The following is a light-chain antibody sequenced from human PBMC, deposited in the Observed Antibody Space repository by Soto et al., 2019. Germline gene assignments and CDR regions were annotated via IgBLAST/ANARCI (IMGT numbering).Light chain of an antibody. CDR2: GAS. CDR1: QSVSGNL. V-gene: IGKV3-20*01. J-gene: IGKJ2*01. CDR3: QQYANSPYT. Sequence: RVLTQSPGTLSLSPGERATLSCRASQSVSGNLLAWYQHKPGRAPRLLIYGASNRPAGIPDKFSGSGSGTDFTLTISSLEPEDFAVYYCQQYANSPYTFGQGTKLEIK.